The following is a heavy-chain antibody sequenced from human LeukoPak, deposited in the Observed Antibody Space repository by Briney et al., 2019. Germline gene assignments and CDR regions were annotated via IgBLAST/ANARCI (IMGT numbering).Heavy chain of an antibody. Sequence: GGSLRLSCAASGFTFSSYAMSWVRQAPGKGLEWVSAISGSGGSTYYADSVKGRFTISRDNSKNTLYLQMNSLRAEDTAVYYCAKDPAMIVVVIPDYWGQGTLVTVSS. CDR3: AKDPAMIVVVIPDY. CDR2: ISGSGGST. CDR1: GFTFSSYA. D-gene: IGHD3-22*01. J-gene: IGHJ4*02. V-gene: IGHV3-23*01.